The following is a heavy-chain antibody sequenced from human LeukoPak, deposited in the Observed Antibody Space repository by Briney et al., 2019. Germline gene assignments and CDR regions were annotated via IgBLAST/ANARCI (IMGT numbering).Heavy chain of an antibody. CDR1: GYTFTGYY. D-gene: IGHD4-17*01. CDR3: AREDYGDYVGLDY. J-gene: IGHJ4*02. CDR2: INPNSGGT. Sequence: PSVKVSCKASGYTFTGYYMHWVRQAPGQGLEWMGWINPNSGGTKYAQKFQGRVTMTRDTSITTAYMELTRLTSGDTAVYFRAREDYGDYVGLDYWGQGTLVTVSS. V-gene: IGHV1-2*02.